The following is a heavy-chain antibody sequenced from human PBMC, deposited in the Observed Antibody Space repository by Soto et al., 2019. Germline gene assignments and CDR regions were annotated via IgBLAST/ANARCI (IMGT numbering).Heavy chain of an antibody. Sequence: GGSLRLSCSASGFTFSSYSMNWVRQAPGKELEWLSCISGSGNTMYYADSVKGRFTIARDNAQKSLYLQLNNLRDDDTAMYYCARDPKSGNQKLYFDYWGQGTLVTVSS. D-gene: IGHD4-4*01. J-gene: IGHJ4*02. V-gene: IGHV3-48*02. CDR1: GFTFSSYS. CDR2: ISGSGNTM. CDR3: ARDPKSGNQKLYFDY.